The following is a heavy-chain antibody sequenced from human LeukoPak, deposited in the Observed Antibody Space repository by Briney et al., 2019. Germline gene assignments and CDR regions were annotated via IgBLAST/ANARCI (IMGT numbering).Heavy chain of an antibody. D-gene: IGHD4-17*01. Sequence: GASVTVSCKASGYTFTSYGITWVRQAPGQGLEWMGWISAYNGNTNCAQKLQGRVTMTTDTSTSTAYMELRSLRSDDTAIYYCAREDSDYGDYIRLDYWGQGTLVTVSS. CDR2: ISAYNGNT. CDR3: AREDSDYGDYIRLDY. V-gene: IGHV1-18*04. CDR1: GYTFTSYG. J-gene: IGHJ4*02.